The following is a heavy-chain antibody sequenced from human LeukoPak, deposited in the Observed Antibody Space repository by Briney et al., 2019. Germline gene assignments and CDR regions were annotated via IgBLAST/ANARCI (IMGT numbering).Heavy chain of an antibody. J-gene: IGHJ3*02. Sequence: SETLSLTCTVSGGSISSSSYYWGWIRQPPGKGLEWIGSIYYSGSTNYNPSLKSRVTISVDTSKNQFSLKLSSVTAADTAVYYCARDQSSSDAFDIWGQGTMVTVSS. CDR3: ARDQSSSDAFDI. V-gene: IGHV4-39*07. D-gene: IGHD6-6*01. CDR1: GGSISSSSYY. CDR2: IYYSGST.